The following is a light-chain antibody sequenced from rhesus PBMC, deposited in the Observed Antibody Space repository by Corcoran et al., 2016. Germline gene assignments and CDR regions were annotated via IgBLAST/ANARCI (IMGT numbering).Light chain of an antibody. Sequence: DIQMTQSPSSLSASVGDRVTITCRASENVNNYLNWYQQKPGKAPKLLIYKASTLQSGVPSRFSGSGSGTDYTCTISRLKPEDVATYYCQHGYGTPLYSFGQGTKVEIK. CDR2: KAS. CDR1: ENVNNY. V-gene: IGKV1-74*01. J-gene: IGKJ2*01. CDR3: QHGYGTPLYS.